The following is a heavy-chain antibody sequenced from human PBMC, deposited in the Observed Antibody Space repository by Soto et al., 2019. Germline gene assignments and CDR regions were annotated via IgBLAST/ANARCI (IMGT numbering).Heavy chain of an antibody. CDR3: ASHLSSIAARAQN. CDR2: IIPIFGTA. Sequence: SVKVACKASGGTFSSYAISWVLQAPGQGLEWMGGIIPIFGTANYAQKFQGRVTVTADESTSTAYMELSRLRSEDTAVFFCASHLSSIAARAQNSGQRTLVTVSS. CDR1: GGTFSSYA. D-gene: IGHD6-6*01. V-gene: IGHV1-69*13. J-gene: IGHJ4*02.